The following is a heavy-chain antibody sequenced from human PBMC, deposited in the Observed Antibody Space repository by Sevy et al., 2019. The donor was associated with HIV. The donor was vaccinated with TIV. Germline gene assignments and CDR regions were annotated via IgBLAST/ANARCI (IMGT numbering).Heavy chain of an antibody. J-gene: IGHJ6*02. CDR1: GYTFTGYY. CDR2: INPNSGGT. D-gene: IGHD5-12*01. CDR3: ARETLYSGYDSRYYYYGMDV. Sequence: ASVKVSCKASGYTFTGYYMHWVRQAPGQGLEWMGWINPNSGGTNYAQMFQGRVTMTRDTSISTAYMELSRLRSDDTAVYYCARETLYSGYDSRYYYYGMDVWGQGTTVTVSS. V-gene: IGHV1-2*02.